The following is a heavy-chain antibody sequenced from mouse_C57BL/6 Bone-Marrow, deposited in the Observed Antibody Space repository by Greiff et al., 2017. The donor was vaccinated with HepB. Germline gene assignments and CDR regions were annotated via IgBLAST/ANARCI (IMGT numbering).Heavy chain of an antibody. D-gene: IGHD1-1*01. V-gene: IGHV2-2*01. J-gene: IGHJ4*01. Sequence: QVQLKQSGPGLVQPSQSLSITCTVSGFSLTSYGVHWVRQSPGKGLEWLGVIWSGGSTDYNAAFISRLSISKDNSKSQVFFKMNSLQADDTAIYHCARSFYYYGSSCYAMDYWGQGTSVTVSS. CDR3: ARSFYYYGSSCYAMDY. CDR1: GFSLTSYG. CDR2: IWSGGST.